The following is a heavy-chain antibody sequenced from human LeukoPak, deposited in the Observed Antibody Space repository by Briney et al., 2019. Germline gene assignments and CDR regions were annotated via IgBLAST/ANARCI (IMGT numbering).Heavy chain of an antibody. CDR3: ARRRFYSSSPNWFDP. D-gene: IGHD6-6*01. CDR1: GGSFNTYY. V-gene: IGHV4-34*01. Sequence: SETLSLTCAVYGGSFNTYYWSWIRQPPGKGLEWIGEINHSGSTNYNPSLKSRFTISVDTSKNQFSLKLSSVTAADTAVYYCARRRFYSSSPNWFDPWGQGTLVTVSS. J-gene: IGHJ5*02. CDR2: INHSGST.